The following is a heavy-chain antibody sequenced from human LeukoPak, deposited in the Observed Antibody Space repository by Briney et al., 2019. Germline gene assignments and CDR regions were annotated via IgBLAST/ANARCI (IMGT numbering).Heavy chain of an antibody. CDR1: GYTFTSYY. CDR2: INPSGGST. J-gene: IGHJ3*02. D-gene: IGHD2-2*02. V-gene: IGHV1-46*01. CDR3: ARDRSPSFIVVVPAAISFDAFDI. Sequence: ASVKVSCKASGYTFTSYYMHWVRQAPGQGLEWMGIINPSGGSTSYAQKFQGRVTMTRDTSTSTVYMELSSLRSEDTAVYYCARDRSPSFIVVVPAAISFDAFDIWGQGTMVTVSS.